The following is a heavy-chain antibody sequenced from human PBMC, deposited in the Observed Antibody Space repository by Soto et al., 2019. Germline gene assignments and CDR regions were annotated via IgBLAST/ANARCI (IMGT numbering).Heavy chain of an antibody. J-gene: IGHJ6*03. D-gene: IGHD3-3*01. CDR3: ARGFRDFWSGYSGSPNYYYYYYMDV. Sequence: GGSLRLSCAASGFTVSSNYMSWVRQAPGKGLEWVSVIYSGGSTYYADSVKGRFTISRHNSKNTLYLQMNSLRAEDTAVYYCARGFRDFWSGYSGSPNYYYYYYMDVWGKGTTVTVSS. CDR1: GFTVSSNY. V-gene: IGHV3-53*04. CDR2: IYSGGST.